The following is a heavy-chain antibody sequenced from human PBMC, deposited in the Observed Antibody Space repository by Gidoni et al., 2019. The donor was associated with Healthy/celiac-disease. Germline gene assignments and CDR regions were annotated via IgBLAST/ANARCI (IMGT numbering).Heavy chain of an antibody. J-gene: IGHJ3*02. Sequence: EVQLLESGGDLVQPGGSLRLSCAASGFTFSSYAMSWVRQAPGKGLEWVSSISNSGGSTYYADSVKGRFIISRDNSKNTLYLKMNSLRAEDTALYYCAKGAGSGAFDIWGQGTMVTVSS. CDR2: ISNSGGST. V-gene: IGHV3-23*01. CDR1: GFTFSSYA. D-gene: IGHD3-10*01. CDR3: AKGAGSGAFDI.